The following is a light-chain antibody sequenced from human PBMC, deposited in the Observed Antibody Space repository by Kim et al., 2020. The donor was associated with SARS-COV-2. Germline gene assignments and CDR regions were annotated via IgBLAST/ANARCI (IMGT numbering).Light chain of an antibody. V-gene: IGLV3-19*01. Sequence: WRQTVRITCQGDSLRRDYASWYQQKPGQAPVLVIYGKNNRPSGIPDRFSGSSSGNTASLTITGAQAEDEADYYCNSRDSSGNLVVFGGGTQLTVL. CDR2: GKN. CDR1: SLRRDY. CDR3: NSRDSSGNLVV. J-gene: IGLJ2*01.